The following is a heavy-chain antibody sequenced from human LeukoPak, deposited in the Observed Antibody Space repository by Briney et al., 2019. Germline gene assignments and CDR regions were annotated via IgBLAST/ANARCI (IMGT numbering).Heavy chain of an antibody. Sequence: PGESLKISCKGSGYRFSTYWIGWVRQMPGKGLEWMGIIYPGDSDTRYSPSFQGQVTISADKSISTAYLQWSSLKASDTAMYYCARRVGREVPFSMVGATNAFDIWGQGTMVTVSS. CDR2: IYPGDSDT. V-gene: IGHV5-51*01. CDR1: GYRFSTYW. CDR3: ARRVGREVPFSMVGATNAFDI. D-gene: IGHD1-26*01. J-gene: IGHJ3*02.